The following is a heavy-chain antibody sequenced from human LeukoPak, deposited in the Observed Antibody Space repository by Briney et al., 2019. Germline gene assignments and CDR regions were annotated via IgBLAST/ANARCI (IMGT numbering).Heavy chain of an antibody. D-gene: IGHD3-22*01. Sequence: GASVKVSFKASGGTFSSYAISWVRQAPGQGLEWMGGIIPIFGTANYAQKFQGRVTITADESTSTAYMELSSLRSEDTAVYYCAREAGDSSGYPLDLWGRGTLVTVSS. CDR2: IIPIFGTA. CDR3: AREAGDSSGYPLDL. V-gene: IGHV1-69*13. J-gene: IGHJ2*01. CDR1: GGTFSSYA.